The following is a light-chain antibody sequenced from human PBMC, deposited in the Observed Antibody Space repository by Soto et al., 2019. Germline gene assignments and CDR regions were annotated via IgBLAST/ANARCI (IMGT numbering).Light chain of an antibody. CDR1: SRDVGSYNR. V-gene: IGLV2-18*02. CDR3: SSFTSSSTWV. Sequence: QSALTQPPSVPGSPGQSVTISCSGTSRDVGSYNRVSWYQQPPGTAPKLMIYEVTNRPSGVPDRFSGSKSGNTASLTISGLQSEDEADYYCSSFTSSSTWVFGGGTKVTVL. CDR2: EVT. J-gene: IGLJ3*02.